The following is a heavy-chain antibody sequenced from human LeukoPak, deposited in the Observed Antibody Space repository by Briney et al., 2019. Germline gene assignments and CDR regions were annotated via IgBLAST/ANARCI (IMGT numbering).Heavy chain of an antibody. CDR2: IYYSGST. Sequence: KPSETLSLTCTVSGGSVSSHYWSWIRKPPGKGLEWIGYIYYSGSTNYNPSLRSRVTISVDTSKNQFSLKLSSVTAADTAVYYCARALGGTYAFDIWGQGTMVTVSS. J-gene: IGHJ3*02. V-gene: IGHV4-59*02. D-gene: IGHD1-1*01. CDR3: ARALGGTYAFDI. CDR1: GGSVSSHY.